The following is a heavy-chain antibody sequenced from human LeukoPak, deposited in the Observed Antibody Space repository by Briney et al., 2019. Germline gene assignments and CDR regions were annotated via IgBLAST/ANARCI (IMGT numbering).Heavy chain of an antibody. J-gene: IGHJ4*02. D-gene: IGHD1-26*01. CDR2: ISVSGGST. CDR1: GFTFSSYA. V-gene: IGHV3-23*01. Sequence: GGSLRLSCAVSGFTFSSYAMSWVRQAPGKGLEWVPVISVSGGSTYYADSVKGRFTISRDNSKNTLYLQMNSLRAEDTAVYYCAKDSIPALVYSGSYTYYFDFWGQGTLVTVSS. CDR3: AKDSIPALVYSGSYTYYFDF.